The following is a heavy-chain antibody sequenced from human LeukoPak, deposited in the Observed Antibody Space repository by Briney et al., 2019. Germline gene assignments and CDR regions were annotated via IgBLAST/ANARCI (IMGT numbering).Heavy chain of an antibody. CDR2: ISAYNGNT. D-gene: IGHD3-10*01. J-gene: IGHJ6*02. Sequence: GASVMVSCKASGYTFTSYGISWVRQAPGQGLEWMGWISAYNGNTNYAQKLQGRVTMTTDTSTSTAYMELRSLRSDDTAVYYCARDGADYYGSGSYSDYYYGMDVWGQGTTVTVSS. CDR3: ARDGADYYGSGSYSDYYYGMDV. V-gene: IGHV1-18*01. CDR1: GYTFTSYG.